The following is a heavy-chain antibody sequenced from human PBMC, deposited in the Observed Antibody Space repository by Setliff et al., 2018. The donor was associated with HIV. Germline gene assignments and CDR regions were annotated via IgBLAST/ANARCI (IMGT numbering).Heavy chain of an antibody. CDR2: ISGYNGDT. CDR1: GYTFTNYG. Sequence: ASVKVSCKASGYTFTNYGINWVRQAPGQGLEWMGWISGYNGDTNYAQKLQGRVTMTTDTSTNTAYMELGSLTSDDTAMYYCARDAGGFYYGDALDVWGQGTMVTVSS. V-gene: IGHV1-18*01. D-gene: IGHD1-26*01. CDR3: ARDAGGFYYGDALDV. J-gene: IGHJ3*01.